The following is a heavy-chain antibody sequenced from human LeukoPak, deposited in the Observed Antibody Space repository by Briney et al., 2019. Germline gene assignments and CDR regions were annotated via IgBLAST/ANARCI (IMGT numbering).Heavy chain of an antibody. CDR3: ARGRRTAPIDY. CDR2: INHSGST. CDR1: GGSFSGYY. Sequence: SETLSLTCAVYGGSFSGYYWSWIRQPPGKGLEWIGEINHSGSTNYNPSLKSRVTISVDTSKNQFSLKLSSVTAADTAVYYYARGRRTAPIDYWGQGTLVTVSS. D-gene: IGHD5-18*01. J-gene: IGHJ4*02. V-gene: IGHV4-34*01.